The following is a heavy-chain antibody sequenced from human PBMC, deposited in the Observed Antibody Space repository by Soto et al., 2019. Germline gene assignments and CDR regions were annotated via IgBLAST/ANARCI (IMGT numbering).Heavy chain of an antibody. Sequence: GGSLRLSCAASGFTFSSYSMNWVRQAPGKGLEWVSYISSSSSTIYYADSVKGRFTISRDNAKNSLYLQMNSLRAEDTAVYYCARVRSPPPDIVLMEQEHYYYYMDVWGKGTTVTVSS. V-gene: IGHV3-48*01. CDR2: ISSSSSTI. D-gene: IGHD2-8*01. CDR1: GFTFSSYS. J-gene: IGHJ6*03. CDR3: ARVRSPPPDIVLMEQEHYYYYMDV.